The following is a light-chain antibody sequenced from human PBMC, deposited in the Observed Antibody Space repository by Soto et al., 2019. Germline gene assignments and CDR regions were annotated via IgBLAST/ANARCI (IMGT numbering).Light chain of an antibody. V-gene: IGKV4-1*01. Sequence: DIVMTQSPDSLAVSLGERATINCKSSQNVLYSSNNKNYLAWYQQKPRQPPKLLIYWASTRESGVPDRFSGSGSGTDFTLTIGSLQAEDVAVYYCQQYYASPFTFGPGTKVEI. J-gene: IGKJ3*01. CDR3: QQYYASPFT. CDR2: WAS. CDR1: QNVLYSSNNKNY.